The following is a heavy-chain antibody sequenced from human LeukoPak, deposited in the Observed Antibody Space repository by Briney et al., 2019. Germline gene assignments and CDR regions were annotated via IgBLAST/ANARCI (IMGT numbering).Heavy chain of an antibody. CDR2: IYYSGST. Sequence: SETLSLTCTVSGGSISSYYWSWLRQPPGKGLEWIGYIYYSGSTNYNPSLKSRVTISVDTSKNQFSLKLSSVTAADTAVYYCARGRSVAVAGTYRGWFDPWGQGTLVTVSS. J-gene: IGHJ5*02. D-gene: IGHD6-19*01. V-gene: IGHV4-59*01. CDR3: ARGRSVAVAGTYRGWFDP. CDR1: GGSISSYY.